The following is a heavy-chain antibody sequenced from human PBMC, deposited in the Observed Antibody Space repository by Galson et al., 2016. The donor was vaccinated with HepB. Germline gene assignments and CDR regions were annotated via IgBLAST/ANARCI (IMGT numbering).Heavy chain of an antibody. CDR1: GFTFSTYA. J-gene: IGHJ6*03. D-gene: IGHD2-21*01. CDR3: AKFSTMWSVYMDV. CDR2: ISGSGAGT. V-gene: IGHV3-23*01. Sequence: SLRLSCAASGFTFSTYAMSWVRQAPGKGLEWVSAISGSGAGTYYAGSVKGRFTISRDNSKNTLYLQMNSLRAEDTAVYYCAKFSTMWSVYMDVWGQGTTVTVSS.